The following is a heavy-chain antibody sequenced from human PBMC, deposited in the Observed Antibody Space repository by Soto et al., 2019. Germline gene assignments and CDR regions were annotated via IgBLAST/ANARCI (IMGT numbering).Heavy chain of an antibody. Sequence: GGSLRLSCAASGFTFSSYGMHWVRQAPGKGLEWVAVISYDGSNKYYADSVKGRFTISRDNSKNTLYLQMNSLRAEDMAVYYCAKDFKTAMVRDYYYYGMDVWGQGTTVTVSS. V-gene: IGHV3-30*18. CDR2: ISYDGSNK. J-gene: IGHJ6*02. CDR1: GFTFSSYG. CDR3: AKDFKTAMVRDYYYYGMDV. D-gene: IGHD5-18*01.